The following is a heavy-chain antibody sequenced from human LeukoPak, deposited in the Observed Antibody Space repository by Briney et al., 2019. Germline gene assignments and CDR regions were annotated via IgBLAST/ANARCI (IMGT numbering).Heavy chain of an antibody. J-gene: IGHJ4*02. V-gene: IGHV3-21*01. D-gene: IGHD5-24*01. CDR3: ARDQGWLQLPVYFDY. CDR2: IGSSTSYI. Sequence: GGSLRLSCAASGFTFSSYSMNWVRQAPGKGLEWVSSIGSSTSYIYYADSVKGRFTISRDNAKNSVYLQMNSLRAEDTAVYYCARDQGWLQLPVYFDYWGQGTLVTVSS. CDR1: GFTFSSYS.